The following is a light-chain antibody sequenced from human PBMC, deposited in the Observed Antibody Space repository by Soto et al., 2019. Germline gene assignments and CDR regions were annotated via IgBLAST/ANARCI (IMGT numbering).Light chain of an antibody. Sequence: SYELTQPPSVSVSPGQTASIICSGDKLGDKYVYWYQQKPGQSPIMVMYQDNKRPSGVPERFSGSNSGNTAALTISGTQAMDEADYYCQAWDSSIVIFGGGTKLTVL. CDR2: QDN. V-gene: IGLV3-1*01. CDR3: QAWDSSIVI. J-gene: IGLJ2*01. CDR1: KLGDKY.